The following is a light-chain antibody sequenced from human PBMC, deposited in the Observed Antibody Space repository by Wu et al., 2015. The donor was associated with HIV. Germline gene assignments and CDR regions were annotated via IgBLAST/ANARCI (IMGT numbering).Light chain of an antibody. CDR1: ESIGSSS. CDR3: QQFGSSPQVT. CDR2: GAS. J-gene: IGKJ4*01. V-gene: IGKV3-20*01. Sequence: EMVLTQSPGTLSLSPGERATLSCRVSESIGSSSLAWYQQKPGQAPRLLIYGASSRATGIPDRFSGSGSGTDFTLTISRLEPEDSAVYFCQQFGSSPQVTFGGGTKVEI.